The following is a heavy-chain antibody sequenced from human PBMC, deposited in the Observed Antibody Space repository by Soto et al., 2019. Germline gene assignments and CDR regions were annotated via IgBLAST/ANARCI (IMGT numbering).Heavy chain of an antibody. CDR3: AKANLREFDH. CDR1: GFTFRTYG. Sequence: QVQLVESGGGVVQRGTSLRLSCAASGFTFRTYGMHWVRQAPGKGLEWVAVISNDESYKSYADSVKGRFTISRDNSKNTLYLQMSSLRAEDTAVYYCAKANLREFDHWGQGTLVTVSS. CDR2: ISNDESYK. V-gene: IGHV3-30*18. J-gene: IGHJ4*02. D-gene: IGHD4-17*01.